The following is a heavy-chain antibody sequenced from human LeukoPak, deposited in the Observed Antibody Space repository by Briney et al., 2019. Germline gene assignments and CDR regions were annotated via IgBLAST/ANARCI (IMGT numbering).Heavy chain of an antibody. Sequence: GESLKISCKGSGYSFTSYWIGWVRQMPGKGLEWMGIIYPGDSNVKYSPSFQGQVTISADKSINTVYLQWSSLKASDTAMYYCAREYWGSGDYWGQGTLVTVSS. D-gene: IGHD3-10*01. CDR3: AREYWGSGDY. J-gene: IGHJ4*02. CDR2: IYPGDSNV. CDR1: GYSFTSYW. V-gene: IGHV5-51*01.